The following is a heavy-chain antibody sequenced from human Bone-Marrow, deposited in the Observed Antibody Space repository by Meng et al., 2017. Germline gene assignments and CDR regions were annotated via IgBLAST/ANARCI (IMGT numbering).Heavy chain of an antibody. CDR1: GFTFSSYA. D-gene: IGHD3-10*01. J-gene: IGHJ4*02. CDR3: AGFALLDY. V-gene: IGHV3-30*01. Sequence: VQLVESGGGVVQPGRSLRLSCAASGFTFSSYAMHGVRQAPGKGLEWVAVISYDGSNKYYADSVKGRFTISRDNSKNTLYLQMNSLRAEDTAVYYCAGFALLDYWGQGTLVTVSS. CDR2: ISYDGSNK.